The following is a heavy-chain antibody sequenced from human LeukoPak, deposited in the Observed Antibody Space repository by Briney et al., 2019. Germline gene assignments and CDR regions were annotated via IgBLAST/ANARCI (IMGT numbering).Heavy chain of an antibody. CDR3: AKLDS. V-gene: IGHV4-39*01. Sequence: SETLSLTCTVSGASINTTGFYWGWVRQPPGKGLEWIGALYFSGTTYTNPSLKSRLTLSVDTSKNQFSLRLTSVTAADTAVYYCAKLDSWGLGTLVTVSS. J-gene: IGHJ4*02. CDR1: GASINTTGFY. CDR2: LYFSGTT.